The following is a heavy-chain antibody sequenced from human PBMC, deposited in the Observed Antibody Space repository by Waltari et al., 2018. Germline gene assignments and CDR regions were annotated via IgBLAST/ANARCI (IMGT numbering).Heavy chain of an antibody. Sequence: QVQLVQSGAEVKKTGASVKVSCKASGYTFTSYAMHWVRQAPGQRLEWRGWINAGNVNTKYSQKFQGRGTITRDTSASTAYMELSSLRSEDTAVYYCARDGWCSGGSCHDAFDIWGQGTMVTVSS. V-gene: IGHV1-3*01. CDR3: ARDGWCSGGSCHDAFDI. J-gene: IGHJ3*02. D-gene: IGHD2-15*01. CDR2: INAGNVNT. CDR1: GYTFTSYA.